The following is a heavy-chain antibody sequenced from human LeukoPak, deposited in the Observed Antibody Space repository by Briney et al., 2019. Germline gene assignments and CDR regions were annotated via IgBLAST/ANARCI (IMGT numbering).Heavy chain of an antibody. Sequence: GGSLRLSCAASGFTFSTYWMSWVRQAPGKGLEWVANIKQDGSEKYYVDSVKGRFTISRDNAKNTLYLQMNSLRAEDTAIYYCGRDIATAVDYWGLGTLVTVSS. CDR1: GFTFSTYW. CDR3: GRDIATAVDY. J-gene: IGHJ4*02. CDR2: IKQDGSEK. D-gene: IGHD6-13*01. V-gene: IGHV3-7*01.